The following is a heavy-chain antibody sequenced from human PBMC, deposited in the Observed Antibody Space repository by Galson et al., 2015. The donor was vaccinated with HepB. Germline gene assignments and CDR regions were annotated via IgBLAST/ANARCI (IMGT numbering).Heavy chain of an antibody. J-gene: IGHJ6*02. Sequence: SLRLSCAASGFTFSSYWMSWVRQAPGKGLEWVANIKQDGSEKYYVDSVKGRFTISRDDAKNSLYLQMNSLRAEDTAVYYCARDSSSWYYYYGMDVWGQGTTVTAPS. V-gene: IGHV3-7*03. CDR3: ARDSSSWYYYYGMDV. D-gene: IGHD6-13*01. CDR1: GFTFSSYW. CDR2: IKQDGSEK.